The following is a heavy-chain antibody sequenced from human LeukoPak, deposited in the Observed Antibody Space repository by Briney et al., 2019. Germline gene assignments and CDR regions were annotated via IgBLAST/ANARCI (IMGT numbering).Heavy chain of an antibody. Sequence: GGSLRLSCAASGFTFSSYAMHWVRQAPGKGLEYVSAISSNGGSTYYANSVKGRFTISRDNSKNTLFLQMSSLRAEDTAVYYCARRGSISARPIDYWGQGTLVTVSS. CDR3: ARRGSISARPIDY. V-gene: IGHV3-64*01. D-gene: IGHD6-6*01. CDR2: ISSNGGST. J-gene: IGHJ4*02. CDR1: GFTFSSYA.